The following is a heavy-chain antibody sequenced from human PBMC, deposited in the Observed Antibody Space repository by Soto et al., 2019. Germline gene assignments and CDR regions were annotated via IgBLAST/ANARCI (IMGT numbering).Heavy chain of an antibody. J-gene: IGHJ4*02. CDR3: ATLLEWLLGY. D-gene: IGHD3-3*01. V-gene: IGHV3-23*01. CDR1: GFTFSIYA. Sequence: GGSLRLSCAASGFTFSIYAMSWVRQAPGKGLEWVSAISGSGGSTYYADSVKGRFTISRDNSKNTLYLQMNSLRAEDTAVYYCATLLEWLLGYWGQGTLVTVSS. CDR2: ISGSGGST.